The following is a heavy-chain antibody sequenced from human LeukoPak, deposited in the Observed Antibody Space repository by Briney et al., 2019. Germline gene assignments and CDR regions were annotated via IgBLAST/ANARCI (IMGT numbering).Heavy chain of an antibody. Sequence: ASVKVSCKASGYTFTSYGISWVRQAPGQGLEWMGWISAYNGNTNYAQKLQGRVTMTTDTSTSTAYMELRSLRSDDTAVYYCATPAAGTNFFDYWGQGTLVTVSS. V-gene: IGHV1-18*01. D-gene: IGHD6-13*01. J-gene: IGHJ4*02. CDR1: GYTFTSYG. CDR2: ISAYNGNT. CDR3: ATPAAGTNFFDY.